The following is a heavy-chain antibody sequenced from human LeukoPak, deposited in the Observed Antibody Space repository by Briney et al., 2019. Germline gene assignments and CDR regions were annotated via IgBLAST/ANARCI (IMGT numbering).Heavy chain of an antibody. CDR3: AREGQQLKHFDY. D-gene: IGHD1-1*01. V-gene: IGHV1-46*01. CDR2: INPRGDAT. Sequence: EASVKASCKASGNTFIGYWIHWVRQSPGQGLEWMGAINPRGDATIGAQKFQGRVTTTRDTSTSTVYIELSSLRSEDTAVYYCAREGQQLKHFDYWGQXTLXTVSS. CDR1: GNTFIGYW. J-gene: IGHJ4*02.